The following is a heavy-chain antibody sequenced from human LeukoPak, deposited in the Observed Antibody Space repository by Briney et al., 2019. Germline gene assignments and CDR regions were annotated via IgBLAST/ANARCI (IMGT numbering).Heavy chain of an antibody. CDR1: GGSISSSY. CDR2: ISYSGGT. V-gene: IGHV4-59*08. Sequence: SETLSLTCSISGGSISSSYWSWIRQPPGQGLEWIGYISYSGGTNYNPSLKSRVTISLDTSKNQFSLKLSSVTAADTAVYYCARASGYDFEFDYWGQGTLVTVSS. CDR3: ARASGYDFEFDY. D-gene: IGHD5-12*01. J-gene: IGHJ4*02.